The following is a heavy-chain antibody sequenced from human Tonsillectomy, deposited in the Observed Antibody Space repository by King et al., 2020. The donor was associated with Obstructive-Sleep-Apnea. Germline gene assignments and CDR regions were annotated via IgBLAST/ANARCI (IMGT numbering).Heavy chain of an antibody. D-gene: IGHD3-10*01. CDR3: ARDFKARGSGSRDH. V-gene: IGHV1-2*02. CDR2: INPNSGGT. Sequence: QLVQSGAEVKKPGASVKVSCKTFGYTFTGFYMYWVRQAPGQGLEWMGWINPNSGGTKYAPKFQGRVTMTRDTSITTAYMELSSLRSDDTAIYYCARDFKARGSGSRDHWGQGTLVTVSS. CDR1: GYTFTGFY. J-gene: IGHJ5*02.